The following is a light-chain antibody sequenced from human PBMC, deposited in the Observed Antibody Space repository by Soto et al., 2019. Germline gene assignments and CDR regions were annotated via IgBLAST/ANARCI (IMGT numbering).Light chain of an antibody. Sequence: EIVMTQSPGTLSVSPGESATLSCRASQSINNKLAWYQQKPGQAPRLLIYGASTRATGVPARFSGSGSGTEFTLTISSLQSEDFAVYYCQQYNNWPPFTFGPGTKVDIK. J-gene: IGKJ3*01. CDR1: QSINNK. V-gene: IGKV3-15*01. CDR2: GAS. CDR3: QQYNNWPPFT.